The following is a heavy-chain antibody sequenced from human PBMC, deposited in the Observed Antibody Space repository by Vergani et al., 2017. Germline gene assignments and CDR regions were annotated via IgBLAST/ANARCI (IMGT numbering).Heavy chain of an antibody. J-gene: IGHJ4*02. CDR3: AGSIVSRSPPDYFDN. CDR1: GGSPSGYY. V-gene: IGHV4-59*01. Sequence: QVQLQESGPGLVRPSETLSLTCTVSGGSPSGYYWNWIRQTPGEGLEWIGYVEDSGYFNYNPSLKTRVSMSSDSSNNQCSLMLSSMTVADTAVYYCAGSIVSRSPPDYFDNCGQGTLVTVSS. D-gene: IGHD6-13*01. CDR2: VEDSGYF.